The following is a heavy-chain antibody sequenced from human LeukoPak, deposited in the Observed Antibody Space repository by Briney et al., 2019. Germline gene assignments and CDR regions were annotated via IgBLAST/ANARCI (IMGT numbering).Heavy chain of an antibody. V-gene: IGHV3-30*03. CDR1: GFTFSSYG. CDR3: ARSVAGGGRWFDP. D-gene: IGHD2-15*01. CDR2: ISYNGSNK. J-gene: IGHJ5*02. Sequence: GGSLRLSCAASGFTFSSYGMHWVRQAPGKGLEWGAVISYNGSNKYYADSAKGGFTISRENSKNTLYLQMKRLRDEDTAVYYCARSVAGGGRWFDPWGEGTLVSVSS.